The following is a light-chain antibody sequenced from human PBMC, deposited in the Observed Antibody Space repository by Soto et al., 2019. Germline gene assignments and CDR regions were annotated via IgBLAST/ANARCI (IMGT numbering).Light chain of an antibody. CDR2: DTS. J-gene: IGKJ2*01. CDR3: QQYGSSPRT. CDR1: QSVSSS. Sequence: EIVVTQSPATLSVSPGERVTLSCRASQSVSSSLAWYQQRPGQAPRLLIYDTSTRAPGIAARFSGSGSGTEFTLTISSLQSEDVAVYYCQQYGSSPRTFGQGTKLEIK. V-gene: IGKV3-15*01.